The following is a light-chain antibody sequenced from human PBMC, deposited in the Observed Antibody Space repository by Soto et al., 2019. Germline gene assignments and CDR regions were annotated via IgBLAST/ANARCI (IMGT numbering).Light chain of an antibody. V-gene: IGKV1-39*01. CDR1: QSSSSD. CDR3: QQSYSTPLT. CDR2: AAS. Sequence: EIQMPQSPSSLPASVGDRVAITCRARQSSSSDLNWYQQKLGKGPKLLIYAASSLQSGVPARFSGSGSGTDFTLTISSLQPEDFATYYCQQSYSTPLTFGGGTKVDI. J-gene: IGKJ4*01.